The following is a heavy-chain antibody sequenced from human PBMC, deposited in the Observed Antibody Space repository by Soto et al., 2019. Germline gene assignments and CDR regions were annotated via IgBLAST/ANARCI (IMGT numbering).Heavy chain of an antibody. J-gene: IGHJ3*02. D-gene: IGHD3-3*01. CDR3: TRTGVSSTFEI. V-gene: IGHV5-51*01. CDR2: IYPRDSDT. CDR1: GFSFSSYW. Sequence: GESLKISCKGSGFSFSSYWIGWLRQMPGKGLECMGIIYPRDSDTRYNPSFQGQVTISVDTSISTAYLQWSSLRTSDTAMYYCTRTGVSSTFEIWGQGTMVTVSS.